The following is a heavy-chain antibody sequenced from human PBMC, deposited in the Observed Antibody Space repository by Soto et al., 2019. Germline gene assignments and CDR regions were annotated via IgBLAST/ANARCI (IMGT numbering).Heavy chain of an antibody. CDR2: IYSSGTS. V-gene: IGHV4-4*09. Sequence: PAETLSRTCSVSDASIRDYYWTWTRQPPGRVLELIGYIYSSGTSHYNPSLKSRVTIYVDTSKNKLSLNLNYVTAADTAVYYCARARLSGGCYFWYDPWGAGTLVSVSS. D-gene: IGHD3-10*01. J-gene: IGHJ5*02. CDR1: DASIRDYY. CDR3: ARARLSGGCYFWYDP.